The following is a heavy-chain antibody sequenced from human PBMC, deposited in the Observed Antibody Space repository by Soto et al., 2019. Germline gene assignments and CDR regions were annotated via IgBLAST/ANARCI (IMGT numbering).Heavy chain of an antibody. CDR3: ARGQYYYDSSGYLY. J-gene: IGHJ4*02. V-gene: IGHV3-48*02. CDR1: GFTFSSYS. D-gene: IGHD3-22*01. CDR2: ISSSSSTI. Sequence: EVQLVESGGGLVQPGGSLRLSCAASGFTFSSYSMNWVRQAPGTGLEWVSYISSSSSTIYYADSVKGRFTISRDNAKNSLYLQMNSLRDEDTAVYYCARGQYYYDSSGYLYWGQGTLVTVSS.